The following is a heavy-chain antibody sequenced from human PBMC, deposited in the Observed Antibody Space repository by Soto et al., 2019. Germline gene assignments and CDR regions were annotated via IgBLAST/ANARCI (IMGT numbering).Heavy chain of an antibody. D-gene: IGHD3-10*01. CDR3: ARRERYYGSPGWFDP. CDR1: AGSISSFTYY. CDR2: VYYNENT. J-gene: IGHJ5*02. Sequence: PSETLSLTCSVSAGSISSFTYYWGWIRQPPGKGLEWIGTVYYNENTYYNPSLNSRVTITVDTAKNQFSLNLRSVTAADTAMYFCARRERYYGSPGWFDPWGPGALVTVSA. V-gene: IGHV4-39*01.